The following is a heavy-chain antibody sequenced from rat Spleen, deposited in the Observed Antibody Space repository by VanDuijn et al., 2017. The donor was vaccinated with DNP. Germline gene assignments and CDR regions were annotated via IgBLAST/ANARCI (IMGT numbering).Heavy chain of an antibody. V-gene: IGHV5-25*01. Sequence: EVHLVESGGGLAQPGRSLKLSCAASGFIFSDYNMAWVRQAPKKGLEWVASISASGGSTSYRDSVKGRFTISRDNAKSTLYLQMDSLGSEDTATYYCPRLGERLFDYWGQGTLVTVSS. D-gene: IGHD5-1*01. CDR1: GFIFSDYN. CDR2: ISASGGST. J-gene: IGHJ3*01. CDR3: PRLGERLFDY.